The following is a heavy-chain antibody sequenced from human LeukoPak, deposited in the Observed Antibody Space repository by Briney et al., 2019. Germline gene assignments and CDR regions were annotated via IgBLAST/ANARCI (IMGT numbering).Heavy chain of an antibody. CDR2: INPNSGGT. Sequence: ASVKVSCKASGYTFTGYYMHWVRQAPGQGLEWMGWINPNSGGTNYAQKFQGRVTMTRDTSISTAYMELSRLRSDDTAVYYCARVPAQDYYYYYMDVWGKGTTVTISS. CDR1: GYTFTGYY. J-gene: IGHJ6*03. V-gene: IGHV1-2*02. CDR3: ARVPAQDYYYYYMDV.